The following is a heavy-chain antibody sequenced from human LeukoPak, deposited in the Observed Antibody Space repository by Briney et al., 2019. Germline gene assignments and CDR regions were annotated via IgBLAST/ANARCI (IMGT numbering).Heavy chain of an antibody. J-gene: IGHJ3*02. CDR2: ISSSSSYI. V-gene: IGHV3-21*01. D-gene: IGHD5-12*01. CDR1: GFTFSSYS. CDR3: ARDRATINDAFDI. Sequence: GGSLRLSCAASGFTFSSYSMNWVRQAPGKGLEWVSSISSSSSYIYYADSVKGRFTISRDNAKNSLYLQMNSLRAEDTAVYYCARDRATINDAFDIWGQGTMVTVSS.